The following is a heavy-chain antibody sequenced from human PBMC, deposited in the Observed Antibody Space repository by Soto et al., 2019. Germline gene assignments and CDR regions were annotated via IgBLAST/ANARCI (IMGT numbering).Heavy chain of an antibody. Sequence: GESLKISCKGSGYSFTSYWISWVRQMPGKGLEWMGRIDPSDSYTNYSPSFQGHVTISADKSISTAYLQWSSLKASDTAMYYCARHPPYCSSTSCYEWFDPWGQGTLVTVSS. CDR2: IDPSDSYT. V-gene: IGHV5-10-1*01. D-gene: IGHD2-2*01. CDR1: GYSFTSYW. CDR3: ARHPPYCSSTSCYEWFDP. J-gene: IGHJ5*02.